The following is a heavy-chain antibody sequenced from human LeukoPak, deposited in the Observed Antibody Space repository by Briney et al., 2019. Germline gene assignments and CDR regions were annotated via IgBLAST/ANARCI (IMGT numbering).Heavy chain of an antibody. CDR3: AKGGAVNWFDP. CDR1: GFTFSPYS. D-gene: IGHD6-19*01. V-gene: IGHV3-23*01. Sequence: PGGSLRLSCAAASGFTFSPYSMTWVRQGPGKGLEWVSTISGNGANTYYGDSVKGRFTIPRDNSKNTLYLQMNSLRVDDTAVYYCAKGGAVNWFDPWGQGTLVTVSS. CDR2: ISGNGANT. J-gene: IGHJ5*02.